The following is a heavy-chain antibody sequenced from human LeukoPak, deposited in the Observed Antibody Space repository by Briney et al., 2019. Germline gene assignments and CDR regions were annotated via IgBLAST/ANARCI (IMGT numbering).Heavy chain of an antibody. D-gene: IGHD3-10*01. Sequence: ASVTVSLTSSAYAFSIYGISWVRHAPGQGLEWMGWISAYNGNAMYAQKFQGRVTMTTDTSTSTVTMELRSLRSDDTAVYFCARRYYYGSGSYSDYWGQGTLVTVSS. CDR2: ISAYNGNA. J-gene: IGHJ4*02. CDR1: AYAFSIYG. CDR3: ARRYYYGSGSYSDY. V-gene: IGHV1-18*01.